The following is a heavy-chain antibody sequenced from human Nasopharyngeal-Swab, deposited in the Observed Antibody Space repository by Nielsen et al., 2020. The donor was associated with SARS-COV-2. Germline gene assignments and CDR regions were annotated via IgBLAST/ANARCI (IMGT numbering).Heavy chain of an antibody. Sequence: GESLKISCKGSGYSFTSYWISWVRQMPGKGLEWMGRIDPSDSYTNYSPSFQGHVTISADKSISTAYLQWSSLKASDTAMYYCARAGLPDTYYYYYGMDVWGQGTTVTVS. V-gene: IGHV5-10-1*01. J-gene: IGHJ6*02. CDR1: GYSFTSYW. CDR2: IDPSDSYT. D-gene: IGHD3/OR15-3a*01. CDR3: ARAGLPDTYYYYYGMDV.